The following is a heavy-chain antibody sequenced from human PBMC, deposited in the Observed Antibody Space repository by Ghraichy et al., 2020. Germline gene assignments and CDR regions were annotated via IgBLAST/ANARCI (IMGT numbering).Heavy chain of an antibody. V-gene: IGHV4-34*01. J-gene: IGHJ4*02. CDR3: ARGRGIRATHTNLYYYGSGSYDPRGFDY. D-gene: IGHD3-10*01. CDR1: GGSFSGYY. CDR2: INHSGST. Sequence: SETLSLTCAVYGGSFSGYYWSWIRQPPGKGLEWIGEINHSGSTNYNPSLKSRVTISVDTSKNQFSLKLSSVTAADTAVYYCARGRGIRATHTNLYYYGSGSYDPRGFDYWGQGTLVTVSS.